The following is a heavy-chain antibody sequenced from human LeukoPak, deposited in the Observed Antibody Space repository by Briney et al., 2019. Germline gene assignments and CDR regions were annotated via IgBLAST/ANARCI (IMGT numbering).Heavy chain of an antibody. CDR2: ISSTSSTI. CDR3: ARAWGSGYDLNY. Sequence: GGSLRLSCAASGFTFDDYGMNWVRQAPGKGLEWVSHISSTSSTIYYADSVKGRFTISRDNAKNSVYLQMNSLRAEDTAVYYCARAWGSGYDLNYWGQGTLVTVSS. CDR1: GFTFDDYG. D-gene: IGHD5-12*01. J-gene: IGHJ4*02. V-gene: IGHV3-48*04.